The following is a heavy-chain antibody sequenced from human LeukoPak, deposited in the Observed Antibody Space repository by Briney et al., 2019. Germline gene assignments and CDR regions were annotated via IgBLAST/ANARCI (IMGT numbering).Heavy chain of an antibody. V-gene: IGHV3-48*03. D-gene: IGHD6-19*01. Sequence: GGSLRLSCAASGFTFSSYEMNWVRQAPGKGLEWVSYISSSGSTIYYADSVKGRFTISRDNAKNTLYLQMNSLRAEDTAVYYCARDSGIAVAGPVDYWGQGTLVTVSS. J-gene: IGHJ4*02. CDR2: ISSSGSTI. CDR3: ARDSGIAVAGPVDY. CDR1: GFTFSSYE.